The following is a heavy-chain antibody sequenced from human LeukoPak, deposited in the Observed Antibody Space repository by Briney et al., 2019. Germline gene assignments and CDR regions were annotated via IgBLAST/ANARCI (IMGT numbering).Heavy chain of an antibody. V-gene: IGHV3-23*01. D-gene: IGHD2-2*01. J-gene: IGHJ4*02. CDR1: GFTFSSYA. CDR2: ISGSGGST. Sequence: GRSLRLSCAASGFTFSSYAMSWVRQAPGKGLEWVSAISGSGGSTYYANSVKGRFTISRDNSKNTLYLQMNSLRAEDTAVYYCAKDWIVVVPAAIPGYWGQGTLVTVSS. CDR3: AKDWIVVVPAAIPGY.